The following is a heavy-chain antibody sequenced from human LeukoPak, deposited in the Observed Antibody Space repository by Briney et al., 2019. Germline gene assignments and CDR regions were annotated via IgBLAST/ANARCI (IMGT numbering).Heavy chain of an antibody. CDR2: IRQDETEK. Sequence: GGSLRLSCAASGFTFGSYWVSWVRQAPGKGLEWVANIRQDETEKNYVDSVKGRFTISRDNAKNSLYLQMNSLRAEDTAVYYCAREYLNGFDIWGQGTMVTVSS. CDR3: AREYLNGFDI. CDR1: GFTFGSYW. J-gene: IGHJ3*02. V-gene: IGHV3-7*01. D-gene: IGHD2-2*02.